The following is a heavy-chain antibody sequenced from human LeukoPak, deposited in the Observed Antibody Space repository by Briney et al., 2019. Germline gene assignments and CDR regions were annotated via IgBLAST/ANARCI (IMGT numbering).Heavy chain of an antibody. Sequence: GGSLRLSCAASGFTFSSYGMHWVRQAPGKGLEWVAVIWYDGSNKYYADSVKGRFTISRDNSKNTLYLQMNSLRAEDTAVYYCATGIVGATTPYYFDYWGQGTLVTVSS. CDR1: GFTFSSYG. J-gene: IGHJ4*02. CDR3: ATGIVGATTPYYFDY. CDR2: IWYDGSNK. V-gene: IGHV3-33*01. D-gene: IGHD1-26*01.